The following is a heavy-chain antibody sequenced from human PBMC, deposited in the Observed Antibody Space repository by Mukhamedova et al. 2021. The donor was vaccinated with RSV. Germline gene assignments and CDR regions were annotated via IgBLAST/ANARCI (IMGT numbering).Heavy chain of an antibody. D-gene: IGHD2-15*01. J-gene: IGHJ5*02. CDR3: ARGWFCSGAKCYAGGWFDP. V-gene: IGHV3-53*04. Sequence: SSIPSSGINAEYMGKGRFTISRHNSNNTLYLQMNSLTTDDTAVYYCARGWFCSGAKCYAGGWFDPWGQGTLVTVSS. CDR2: IPSSGI.